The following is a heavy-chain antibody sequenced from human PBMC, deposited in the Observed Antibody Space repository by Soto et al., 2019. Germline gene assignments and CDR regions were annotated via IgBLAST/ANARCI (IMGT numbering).Heavy chain of an antibody. CDR2: IFQSGTT. D-gene: IGHD3-16*01. CDR1: GYSISSGYY. J-gene: IGHJ4*02. CDR3: AHMITFGGLLHALDDF. Sequence: PSETLSLTCAVSGYSISSGYYWSWIRQPPGKGLEWIGSIFQSGTTYYKPSVKSRVTISVDTSKNQFSLNLMSITAADTAAYYCAHMITFGGLLHALDDFWDQGTLVTVSS. V-gene: IGHV4-38-2*01.